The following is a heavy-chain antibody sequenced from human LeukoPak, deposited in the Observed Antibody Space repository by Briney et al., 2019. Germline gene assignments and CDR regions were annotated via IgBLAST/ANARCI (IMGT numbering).Heavy chain of an antibody. D-gene: IGHD6-13*01. CDR1: GYTFTSYY. V-gene: IGHV1-46*03. Sequence: ASVKVSCKASGYTFTSYYMHRVRQAPGQGLEWMGIINPSGGSTSYAQKFQGRVTMTRDTSTSTVYMELSSLRSEDTAVYYCAKGPAPYSSSWYVFDYWGQGTLVTVSS. CDR3: AKGPAPYSSSWYVFDY. J-gene: IGHJ4*02. CDR2: INPSGGST.